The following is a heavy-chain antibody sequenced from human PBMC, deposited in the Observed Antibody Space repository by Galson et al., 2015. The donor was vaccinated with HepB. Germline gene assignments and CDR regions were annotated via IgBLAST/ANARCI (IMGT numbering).Heavy chain of an antibody. CDR2: ISAYNGNT. CDR3: ARDVNDYGGNREDY. J-gene: IGHJ4*02. V-gene: IGHV1-18*01. D-gene: IGHD4-23*01. Sequence: SVKVSCKASGYTFTSYGISWVRQAPGQGLEWMGWISAYNGNTNYAQKLQGRVTMTTDTSTSTAYMELRSLRSDDTAVNYCARDVNDYGGNREDYWGQGTLVTVSS. CDR1: GYTFTSYG.